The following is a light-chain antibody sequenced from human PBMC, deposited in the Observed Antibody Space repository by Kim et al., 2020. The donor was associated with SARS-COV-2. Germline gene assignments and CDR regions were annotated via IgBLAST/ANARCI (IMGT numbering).Light chain of an antibody. V-gene: IGKV4-1*01. Sequence: DIVMTQSPDSLAVSLGERATINCKSSQSVLYSSNNKNYLAWYQQKPGQPPKLLIYWASTRESGVPDRFSGSGSGTGFTLTIGSLQAEDVAVFFCQQYYSTPHAFGQGTKLEI. CDR1: QSVLYSSNNKNY. CDR3: QQYYSTPHA. CDR2: WAS. J-gene: IGKJ2*01.